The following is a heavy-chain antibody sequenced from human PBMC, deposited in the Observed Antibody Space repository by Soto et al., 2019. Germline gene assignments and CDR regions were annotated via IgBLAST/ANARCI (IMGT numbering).Heavy chain of an antibody. CDR2: IAPMFGKA. CDR3: AREVQVHPPVFAH. Sequence: QVQLVQSGAEVKRPGSSVKVACKASGGTFSNYAINWVRQAPGHGLEWMGDIAPMFGKAYYAQTFQGRVTITADESTSTAYMELSVLTSADTALYYCAREVQVHPPVFAHCGQGTLVTVSS. D-gene: IGHD3-10*01. J-gene: IGHJ4*02. V-gene: IGHV1-69*01. CDR1: GGTFSNYA.